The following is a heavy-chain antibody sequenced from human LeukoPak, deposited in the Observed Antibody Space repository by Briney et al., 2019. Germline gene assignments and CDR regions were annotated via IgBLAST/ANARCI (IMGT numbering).Heavy chain of an antibody. CDR2: ISSSSSTI. Sequence: GGSLRLSCAASGFTFSSYSMNWVRQAPGKGLEWVSYISSSSSTIYYADSVKGRFTISRDNAKNSLYLQMNSLRAEDTAVYYCARADYDYVWGSYRQYYFDYWGQGTLVTVSS. CDR3: ARADYDYVWGSYRQYYFDY. D-gene: IGHD3-16*02. CDR1: GFTFSSYS. V-gene: IGHV3-48*04. J-gene: IGHJ4*02.